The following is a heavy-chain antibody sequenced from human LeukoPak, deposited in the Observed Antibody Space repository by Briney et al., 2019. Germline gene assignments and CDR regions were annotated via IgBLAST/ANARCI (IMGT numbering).Heavy chain of an antibody. J-gene: IGHJ4*02. CDR3: ARGHWFAHLDY. CDR1: GFTFSSYG. D-gene: IGHD3-9*01. CDR2: ISGSGANT. Sequence: SGGTLRLSCAASGFTFSSYGMSWVRQAPGKGLEWISGISGSGANTYYADSVKGRFTISRDNSKNTLFLQMNSLRAEDTAVYYCARGHWFAHLDYWGQGTLVTVSS. V-gene: IGHV3-23*01.